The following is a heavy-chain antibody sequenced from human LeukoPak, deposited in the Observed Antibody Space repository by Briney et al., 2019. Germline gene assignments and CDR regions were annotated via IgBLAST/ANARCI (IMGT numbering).Heavy chain of an antibody. D-gene: IGHD1-26*01. V-gene: IGHV3-23*01. CDR1: GFTFSSYA. CDR3: VRDLWGFDY. CDR2: ISDSGDST. J-gene: IGHJ4*02. Sequence: GGSLRLSCAVSGFTFSSYAMSWVRQAPGRGLEWVSAISDSGDSTYYADSVKGRFTVSRDISKNTLYLQMTNLRPEDTAVYYCVRDLWGFDYWGQGTLVTVSS.